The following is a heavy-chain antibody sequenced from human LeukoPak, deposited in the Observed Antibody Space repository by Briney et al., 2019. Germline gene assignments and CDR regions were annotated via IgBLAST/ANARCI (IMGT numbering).Heavy chain of an antibody. J-gene: IGHJ4*02. CDR1: GFTFSSYS. CDR3: ARSDSPNRFFDY. V-gene: IGHV3-21*01. D-gene: IGHD2-21*01. CDR2: ISSSSSYI. Sequence: GGSLGLSCAASGFTFSSYSMNWVRQAPGKGLEWVSSISSSSSYIYYADSVKGRFTISRDNAKNSLYLQMNSLRAEDTAVSYCARSDSPNRFFDYWGEGALVTVSS.